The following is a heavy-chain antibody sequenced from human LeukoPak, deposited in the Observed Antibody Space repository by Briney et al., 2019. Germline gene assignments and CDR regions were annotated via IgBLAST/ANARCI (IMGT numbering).Heavy chain of an antibody. J-gene: IGHJ5*02. V-gene: IGHV4-30-2*01. D-gene: IGHD2-2*01. CDR3: ARSRYCSSTSCYRVRDNWFDP. CDR1: GGSISSGGYY. CDR2: IYHSGST. Sequence: PSETLSLTCTVSGGSISSGGYYWSWIRQPPGKGLEWIGYIYHSGSTYYNPSLKSRVTISVDRSKNQFSLKLSSVTAADTAVYYCARSRYCSSTSCYRVRDNWFDPWGQGTLVTVSS.